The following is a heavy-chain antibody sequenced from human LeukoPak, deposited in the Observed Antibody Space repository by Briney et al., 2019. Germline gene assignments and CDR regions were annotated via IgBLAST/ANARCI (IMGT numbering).Heavy chain of an antibody. CDR1: GFTFSSYG. V-gene: IGHV3-33*01. CDR3: ARGRSYDFWSGYPTPDY. D-gene: IGHD3-3*01. Sequence: PGGSLRLSCAASGFTFSSYGMHWVRQAPGKGLEWVAVIWYDGSNKYYADSVKGRFTISRDNSKNTLDLQMNSLRAEDTAVYYCARGRSYDFWSGYPTPDYWGQGTLVTVSS. CDR2: IWYDGSNK. J-gene: IGHJ4*02.